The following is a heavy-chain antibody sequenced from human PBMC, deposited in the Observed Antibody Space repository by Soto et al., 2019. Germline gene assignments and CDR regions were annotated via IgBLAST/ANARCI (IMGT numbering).Heavy chain of an antibody. CDR2: IYYSGST. CDR1: GGSISSSSYY. J-gene: IGHJ6*03. V-gene: IGHV4-39*01. D-gene: IGHD4-17*01. Sequence: SETLSLTCTVSGGSISSSSYYWGWIRQPPGKGLEWIGSIYYSGSTYYNPSLKSRVTISVDTSKNQFSLKLSSVTAADTAVYYCARPANYGDYPNYYYYYMDVWGKGTTVTVSS. CDR3: ARPANYGDYPNYYYYYMDV.